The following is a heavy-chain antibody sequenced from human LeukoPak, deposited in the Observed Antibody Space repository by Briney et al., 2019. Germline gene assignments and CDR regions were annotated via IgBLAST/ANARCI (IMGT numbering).Heavy chain of an antibody. V-gene: IGHV4-4*02. CDR2: IYHSGST. CDR3: ARRNERRAPGAFDI. Sequence: PSETLSLTCAVSGGSISSRNWWSWVRQPPGKGLEWIGEIYHSGSTSYNPSLKSRVTISVDKSKNQFSLKLSSVTAADTAVYYCARRNERRAPGAFDIWGQGTMVTVSS. D-gene: IGHD1-1*01. CDR1: GGSISSRNW. J-gene: IGHJ3*02.